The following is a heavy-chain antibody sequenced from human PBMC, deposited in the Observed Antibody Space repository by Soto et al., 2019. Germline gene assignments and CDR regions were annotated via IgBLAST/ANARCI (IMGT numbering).Heavy chain of an antibody. V-gene: IGHV4-34*01. J-gene: IGHJ4*02. D-gene: IGHD3-22*01. CDR2: INHSGST. CDR3: ARGQENSSGYYGY. Sequence: ETLSLTCAVYGGSFSGYYWSWIRQPPGKGLEWIGEINHSGSTNYNPSLKSRVTISVDTSKNQFSLKLSSVTAADTAVYYCARGQENSSGYYGYWGQGTLVTVSS. CDR1: GGSFSGYY.